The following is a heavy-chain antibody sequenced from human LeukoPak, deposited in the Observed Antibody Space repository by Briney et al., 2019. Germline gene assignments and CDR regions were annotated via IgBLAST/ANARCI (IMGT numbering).Heavy chain of an antibody. D-gene: IGHD3-3*01. V-gene: IGHV1-69*02. J-gene: IGHJ4*02. Sequence: ASVKVSCKASGGTFSSYTISWVRQAPGQGLEWMGRIIAILGIANYAQKFQGRVTITADKSTSTAYMELSSLRSEDTAVYYCARSARTRAHYDFWSGYTYDYWGQGTLVTVPS. CDR3: ARSARTRAHYDFWSGYTYDY. CDR1: GGTFSSYT. CDR2: IIAILGIA.